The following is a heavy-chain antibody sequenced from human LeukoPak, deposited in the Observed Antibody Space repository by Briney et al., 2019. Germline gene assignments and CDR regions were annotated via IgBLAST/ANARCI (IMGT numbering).Heavy chain of an antibody. CDR3: AKPYCSGGSCPLNV. CDR2: IYSGGST. Sequence: GGSLRLSCAASGFTVSNNYMSWVRQAPGRGLEWVSVIYSGGSTYYADSVKGRFTISRDNSKNTLYLQMNSLRAEDTAVYYCAKPYCSGGSCPLNVWGKGTTVTVSS. J-gene: IGHJ6*04. V-gene: IGHV3-66*04. D-gene: IGHD2-15*01. CDR1: GFTVSNNY.